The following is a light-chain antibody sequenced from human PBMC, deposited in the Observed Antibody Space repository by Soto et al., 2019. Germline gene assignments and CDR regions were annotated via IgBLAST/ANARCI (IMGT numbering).Light chain of an antibody. CDR3: QESYTSPAVS. J-gene: IGKJ4*01. CDR2: ATS. CDR1: QNIDNY. Sequence: SGSLGDRVTITCRASQNIDNYLNWYQQKPGKAPKLLIYATSTLQSGVPSRFSGSGSGTEFTLTISSLQAEDFATYFCQESYTSPAVSFGGGTKVEFK. V-gene: IGKV1-39*01.